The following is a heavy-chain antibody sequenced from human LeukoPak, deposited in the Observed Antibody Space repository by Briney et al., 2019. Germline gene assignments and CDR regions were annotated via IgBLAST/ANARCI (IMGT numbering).Heavy chain of an antibody. CDR2: IIPIFGTT. CDR1: GGTFSSYA. Sequence: GASVKVSCKASGGTFSSYAISWVRQAPGQGLEWMGGIIPIFGTTNYAQKFQGRVTITTDESTSTAYMELSGLRSEDTAVYYCAGGVVPAAMFDYWGQGTLVTVSS. D-gene: IGHD2-2*01. CDR3: AGGVVPAAMFDY. V-gene: IGHV1-69*05. J-gene: IGHJ4*02.